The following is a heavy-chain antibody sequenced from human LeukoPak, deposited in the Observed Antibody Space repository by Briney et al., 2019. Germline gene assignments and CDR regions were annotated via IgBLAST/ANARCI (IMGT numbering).Heavy chain of an antibody. Sequence: GGSLRLSCAASGFTVSSNYMSRVRQAPGKGLEWVSVIYSGGSTYYADSVKGRFTISRDNSKNTLYLQMNSLRAEDTAVYYCARDYNLVEYYFDYWGQGTLVTVSS. CDR1: GFTVSSNY. CDR3: ARDYNLVEYYFDY. J-gene: IGHJ4*02. D-gene: IGHD2-2*01. CDR2: IYSGGST. V-gene: IGHV3-66*01.